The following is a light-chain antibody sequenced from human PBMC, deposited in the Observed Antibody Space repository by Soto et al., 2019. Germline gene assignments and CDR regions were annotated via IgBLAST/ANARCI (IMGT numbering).Light chain of an antibody. Sequence: EIVLTQSPGTLSLSRGERATLSCRASQSVSSSYLAWYQQKPGQAPRLLIYGASSRATGIPDRFSGSGSGTDFTLTISRLEPEDFAVYYCQQYGSPLTFGGGTKVDIK. CDR2: GAS. V-gene: IGKV3-20*01. CDR3: QQYGSPLT. CDR1: QSVSSSY. J-gene: IGKJ4*01.